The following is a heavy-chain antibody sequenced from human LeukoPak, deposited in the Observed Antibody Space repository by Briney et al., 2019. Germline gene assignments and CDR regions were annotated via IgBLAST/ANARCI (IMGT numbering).Heavy chain of an antibody. V-gene: IGHV3-30*02. CDR1: GFTFSSYS. CDR3: ARDIVVVSAATDDY. CDR2: IRYDGTDK. J-gene: IGHJ4*02. D-gene: IGHD2-2*01. Sequence: GGSLRLSCAASGFTFSSYSMNWVRQAPGKGLEWVAFIRYDGTDKYYADSVKGRFTISRDNSKNTLYLQMNSLRVEDTAVYYCARDIVVVSAATDDYWGQGTLVTVSS.